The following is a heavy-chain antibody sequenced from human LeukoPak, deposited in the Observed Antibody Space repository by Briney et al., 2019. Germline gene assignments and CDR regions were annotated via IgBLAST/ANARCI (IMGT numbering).Heavy chain of an antibody. CDR2: INPNSGGT. Sequence: ASVKVSSTASGYTFTGYYMHWVRQAPGHGLEWMGWINPNSGGTNYAQKFQGRVTMTRDTSIGTAYMELSRLRSDDTAVYYCASLYDFWSGYDYCGQGTLVTVSS. CDR1: GYTFTGYY. V-gene: IGHV1-2*02. D-gene: IGHD3-3*01. CDR3: ASLYDFWSGYDY. J-gene: IGHJ4*02.